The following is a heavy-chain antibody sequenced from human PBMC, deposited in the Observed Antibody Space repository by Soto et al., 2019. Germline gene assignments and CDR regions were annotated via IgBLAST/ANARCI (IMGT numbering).Heavy chain of an antibody. D-gene: IGHD3-10*01. CDR3: ARQGYYGSGSYYKFRWFDP. J-gene: IGHJ5*02. CDR1: GGSISSSSYY. CDR2: IYYSGST. Sequence: SETPSLTCTVSGGSISSSSYYWGWIRQPPGEGLEWIGSIYYSGSTYYNPSLKSRVTISVDTSKNQFSLKLSSVTAADTAVYYCARQGYYGSGSYYKFRWFDPWGQGTLVTVSS. V-gene: IGHV4-39*01.